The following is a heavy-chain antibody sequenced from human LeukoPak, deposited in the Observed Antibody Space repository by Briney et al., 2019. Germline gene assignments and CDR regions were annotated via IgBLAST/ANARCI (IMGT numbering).Heavy chain of an antibody. J-gene: IGHJ4*02. CDR2: ISYDGSNK. D-gene: IGHD1-26*01. V-gene: IGHV3-30*04. CDR1: GFTFTNYA. CDR3: AKAPRIVGATLDPLIDY. Sequence: QPGGSLRLSCAASGFTFTNYAMHWVRQAPGKGLEWVAVISYDGSNKYYADSVKGRFTISRDNSKNTLYLQKNSLRAEDTAVYYCAKAPRIVGATLDPLIDYWGQGTLVTVSS.